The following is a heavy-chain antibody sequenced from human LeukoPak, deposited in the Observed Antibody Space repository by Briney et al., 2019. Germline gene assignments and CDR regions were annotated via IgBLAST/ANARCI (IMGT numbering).Heavy chain of an antibody. Sequence: SETLSLTCTVSGGSISSSSYYWGWIRQPLGKGLEWIGSIYYSGSTYYNPSLKSRVTISVDTSKNQFSLKLSSVTAADTAVYYCARQYIVVVQSWYFDLWGRGTLVTVSS. J-gene: IGHJ2*01. CDR1: GGSISSSSYY. CDR2: IYYSGST. D-gene: IGHD2-2*01. CDR3: ARQYIVVVQSWYFDL. V-gene: IGHV4-39*01.